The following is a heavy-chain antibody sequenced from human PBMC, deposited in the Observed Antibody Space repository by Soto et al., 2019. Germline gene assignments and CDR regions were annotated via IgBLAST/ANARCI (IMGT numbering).Heavy chain of an antibody. CDR3: ARSIYYDSSGYYYFDY. J-gene: IGHJ4*02. CDR1: GGTFSSYA. D-gene: IGHD3-22*01. CDR2: IIPIFGTA. V-gene: IGHV1-69*01. Sequence: QVQLVQSGAEVKKPGSSVKVSCKASGGTFSSYAISWVRQAPGQGLEWMGGIIPIFGTANYAQKFQGRVTITADESTSTAYMEMSSLRSEATAVYYCARSIYYDSSGYYYFDYWGLGTLVTVSS.